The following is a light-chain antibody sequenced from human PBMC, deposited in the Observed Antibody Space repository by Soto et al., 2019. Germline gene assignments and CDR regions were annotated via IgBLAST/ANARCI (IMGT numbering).Light chain of an antibody. J-gene: IGKJ1*01. V-gene: IGKV3-15*01. CDR2: GAS. Sequence: EIVMTQPPATLSVSPGERATLSCRASQSVGSDLAWYQQKPGQAPRLLINGASTRATGIPARFSGSGSGTEFTLTISSLQSEDFAVYYCQQYNRWPPTFGQGTKVEIK. CDR1: QSVGSD. CDR3: QQYNRWPPT.